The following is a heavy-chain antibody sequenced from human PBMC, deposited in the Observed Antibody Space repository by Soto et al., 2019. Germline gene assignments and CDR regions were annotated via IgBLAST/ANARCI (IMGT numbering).Heavy chain of an antibody. J-gene: IGHJ6*02. CDR1: GFIFSGSA. CDR2: IRSRANNYAT. V-gene: IGHV3-73*01. CDR3: SRGQRAAIGDYYYYGMDV. D-gene: IGHD2-2*02. Sequence: SLRLSCAASGFIFSGSAIHWVRQASGKGLEWVGRIRSRANNYATSFAASVKGRFIFSRDDSKNMAYLQMNTLKTEDTAVYYCSRGQRAAIGDYYYYGMDVWGQGTTVTVS.